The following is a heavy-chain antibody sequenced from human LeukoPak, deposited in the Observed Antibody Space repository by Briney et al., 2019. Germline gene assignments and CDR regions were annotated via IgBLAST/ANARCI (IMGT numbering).Heavy chain of an antibody. V-gene: IGHV4-59*01. J-gene: IGHJ3*02. CDR2: IYYSGST. CDR3: ARLVSGDILTGYKGNNDAFDI. CDR1: GGSISSYY. D-gene: IGHD3-9*01. Sequence: PSETLSLTCTVSGGSISSYYWSWIRQPPGKGLEWIGYIYYSGSTNYNPSLKSRVTISVDTSKNQFSLKLSSVTAADTAVYYCARLVSGDILTGYKGNNDAFDIWGQGTMVTVSS.